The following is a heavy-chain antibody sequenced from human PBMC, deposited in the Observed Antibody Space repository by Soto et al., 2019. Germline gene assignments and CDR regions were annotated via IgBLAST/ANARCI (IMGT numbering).Heavy chain of an antibody. D-gene: IGHD3-9*01. V-gene: IGHV4-59*01. CDR2: VYYSGST. CDR1: GVSMTSYY. CDR3: ARVRLIGWTYCFDY. J-gene: IGHJ4*02. Sequence: QVQLQESGPGLVKPSETLSLTCTVSGVSMTSYYWSWVRQPPGKGLEWIGYVYYSGSTTYNPSHKSRVTISVDTSKNQFSLKVTSVTPADTVVYYCARVRLIGWTYCFDYWCQGTLVSVSS.